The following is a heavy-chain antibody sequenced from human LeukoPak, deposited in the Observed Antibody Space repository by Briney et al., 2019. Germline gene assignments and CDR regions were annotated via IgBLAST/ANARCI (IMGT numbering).Heavy chain of an antibody. D-gene: IGHD3-3*01. V-gene: IGHV1-46*02. Sequence: ASVKVSCNASGYTLKNYYMHWVRQPPGQGLEWMGIINPSGGSTSYAQKFQGRVTMTRDTSTSTVYMEMSSLRSADTAVDYCARGVELLPFDYWGQGTLVTVSS. CDR2: INPSGGST. CDR1: GYTLKNYY. CDR3: ARGVELLPFDY. J-gene: IGHJ4*02.